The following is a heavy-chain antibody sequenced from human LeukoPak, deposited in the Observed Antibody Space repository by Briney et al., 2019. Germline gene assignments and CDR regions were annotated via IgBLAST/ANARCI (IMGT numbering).Heavy chain of an antibody. D-gene: IGHD5-24*01. CDR2: IYTSGST. V-gene: IGHV4-61*02. CDR3: ARASGDGYILDY. CDR1: GGSISSGSYY. Sequence: SQTLSLTCTVSGGSISSGSYYWSWIRQPAGKGLEWIGRIYTSGSTNYNPSLKSRVTMSVDTSKNQFSLKLSSVSAADTAVYYCARASGDGYILDYWGQGTLVTVSS. J-gene: IGHJ4*02.